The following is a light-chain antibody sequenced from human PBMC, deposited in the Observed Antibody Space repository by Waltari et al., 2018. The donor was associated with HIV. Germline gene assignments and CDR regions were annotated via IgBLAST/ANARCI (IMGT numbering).Light chain of an antibody. CDR2: GNS. J-gene: IGLJ2*01. CDR1: TSNIGAGYD. CDR3: QSYDDSLRGVL. V-gene: IGLV1-40*01. Sequence: QSVLTQPPSVSGAPGQRVTISCTGSTSNIGAGYDVHWYQQLPGTAPKLLISGNSNRPSGVPDRFSGSKSGTSASLAITGLQAEDEAEYYCQSYDDSLRGVLFGGGTQLTVL.